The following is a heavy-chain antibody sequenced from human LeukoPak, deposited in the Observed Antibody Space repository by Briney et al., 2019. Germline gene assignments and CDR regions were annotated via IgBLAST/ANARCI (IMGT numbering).Heavy chain of an antibody. Sequence: SGTLSLTCAVYGGSFSGYYWSWIRQPPGKGLEWIGEINHSGSTNYNPSLKSRVTISVDTSKNHFSLKLSSVTAADTAVYYCARGPECGGDCYFSDYWGQGTLVTVSS. J-gene: IGHJ4*02. CDR1: GGSFSGYY. CDR3: ARGPECGGDCYFSDY. D-gene: IGHD2-21*02. V-gene: IGHV4-34*01. CDR2: INHSGST.